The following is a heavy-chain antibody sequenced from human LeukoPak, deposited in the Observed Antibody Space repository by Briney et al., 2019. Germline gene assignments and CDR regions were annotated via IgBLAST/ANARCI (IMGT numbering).Heavy chain of an antibody. CDR3: ARARMGVLYYFDY. CDR2: ISSSSSTI. Sequence: GGSLRLSCAASGFTFSSYSMNWVRQAPGKGLEWVSYISSSSSTINYADSVRGRFTISRDNAKNSLYLQVNSLRDEDTAVYYCARARMGVLYYFDYWGQGTLVTVSS. D-gene: IGHD2-8*01. V-gene: IGHV3-48*02. J-gene: IGHJ4*02. CDR1: GFTFSSYS.